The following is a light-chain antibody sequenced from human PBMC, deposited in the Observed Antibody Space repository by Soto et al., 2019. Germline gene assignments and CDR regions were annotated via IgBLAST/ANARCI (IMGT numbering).Light chain of an antibody. V-gene: IGLV2-23*02. Sequence: QSALTQPASVSGSPGQSITISCTGTSSDVGSHNLVSWYQQHPGQAPKLMIYEVSKRPLGVSARFSASKSGNTASLTISGLQAEDEADYYCSSYGGSRDVFGGGTQLTVL. CDR2: EVS. J-gene: IGLJ7*01. CDR1: SSDVGSHNL. CDR3: SSYGGSRDV.